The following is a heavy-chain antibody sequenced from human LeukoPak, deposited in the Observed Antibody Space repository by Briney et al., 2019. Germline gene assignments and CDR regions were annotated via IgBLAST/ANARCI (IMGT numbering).Heavy chain of an antibody. V-gene: IGHV3-30*04. CDR3: ARGPRCSGGSCYSVRVDP. CDR1: GFTFSSYA. J-gene: IGHJ5*02. D-gene: IGHD2-15*01. Sequence: PGRSLRLSCAASGFTFSSYAMHWVRQAPGKGLEWVAVIWNDGSNKYYADSVKGRFTISRDNSKNTVYLQMNSLRAEDTAVYYCARGPRCSGGSCYSVRVDPWGQGTLVTVSS. CDR2: IWNDGSNK.